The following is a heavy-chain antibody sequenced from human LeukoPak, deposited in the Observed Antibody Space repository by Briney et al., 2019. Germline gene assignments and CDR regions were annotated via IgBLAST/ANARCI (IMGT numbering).Heavy chain of an antibody. D-gene: IGHD1-26*01. CDR1: GFTFSSYA. CDR2: IYGGGGT. V-gene: IGHV3-53*01. CDR3: ARAGGTYTFDY. J-gene: IGHJ4*02. Sequence: TGGSLRLSCAASGFTFSSYAMSWVRQAPGKGLEWVSVIYGGGGTYYADSVKGRFTISRDNSKNTLYLQMNSLRAEDTAVYYCARAGGTYTFDYWGQGTLVTVSS.